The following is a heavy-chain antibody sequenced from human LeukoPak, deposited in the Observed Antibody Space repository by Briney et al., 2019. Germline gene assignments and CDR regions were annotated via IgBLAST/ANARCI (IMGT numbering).Heavy chain of an antibody. CDR2: ISYDGSNK. V-gene: IGHV3-30*03. CDR3: ARVYSSGYYYRSYYFDY. Sequence: GGSLRLSCAASGFTFSSYAMHWVRQAPGKGLEWVAVISYDGSNKYYADFVKGRFTISRDNSKNTLYLQMNSLRAEDTAVYYCARVYSSGYYYRSYYFDYWGQGTLVTVSS. CDR1: GFTFSSYA. J-gene: IGHJ4*02. D-gene: IGHD3-22*01.